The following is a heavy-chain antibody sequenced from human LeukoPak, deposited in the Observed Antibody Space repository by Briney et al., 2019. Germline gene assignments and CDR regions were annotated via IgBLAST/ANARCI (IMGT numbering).Heavy chain of an antibody. D-gene: IGHD3-3*01. CDR1: GFTFSSYS. CDR2: ISSSSSYI. J-gene: IGHJ6*02. V-gene: IGHV3-21*01. Sequence: PGGSLRLSCAASGFTFSSYSMNWVRQAPGKGLEWVSSISSSSSYIYYADSVKGRFTISRDNAKNSLCLQMNSLRAEDTAVYYCARDRSSDFWSGRYYYYGMDVWGQGTTVTVSS. CDR3: ARDRSSDFWSGRYYYYGMDV.